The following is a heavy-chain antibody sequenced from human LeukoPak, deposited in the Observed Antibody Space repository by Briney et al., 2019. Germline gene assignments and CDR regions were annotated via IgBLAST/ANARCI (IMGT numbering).Heavy chain of an antibody. J-gene: IGHJ4*02. D-gene: IGHD3-3*01. CDR1: GYTFTSYG. V-gene: IGHV1-18*01. CDR2: ISAYNGNT. Sequence: ASVKVSCKASGYTFTSYGISWVRQAPGQGLEWMGWISAYNGNTNYAQKLQGRVTMTTDTSTSTAYMELRSLRSDDTAVYYCARVGRRFGVVILAWYFDYWGQGTLVTVFS. CDR3: ARVGRRFGVVILAWYFDY.